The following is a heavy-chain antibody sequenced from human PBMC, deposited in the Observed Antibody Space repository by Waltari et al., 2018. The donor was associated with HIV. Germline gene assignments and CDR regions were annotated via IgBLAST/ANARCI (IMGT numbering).Heavy chain of an antibody. V-gene: IGHV3-7*01. Sequence: EVHLVESGGGLVQSGGSLRLSCAAAGFSFSNYWMSWVRQAPGKGLEWVANIKQDGSEKYYVGSVKGRFTISRDNAKNSLYLQMNSLSADDTAVYYCARDFPLEGDNGDYFDTWGQGTLVTVSS. CDR1: GFSFSNYW. D-gene: IGHD1-26*01. CDR3: ARDFPLEGDNGDYFDT. CDR2: IKQDGSEK. J-gene: IGHJ4*02.